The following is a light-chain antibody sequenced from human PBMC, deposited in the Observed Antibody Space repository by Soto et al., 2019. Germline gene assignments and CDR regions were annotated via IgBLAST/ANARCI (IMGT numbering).Light chain of an antibody. CDR2: DAS. J-gene: IGKJ4*01. Sequence: ENVLTQSPGTLSLSPGERATLSCRASQSVSSSYLAWYQQKPGQAPRLLIYDASNRATGIPARFSGSGSGTDFTLTISSLEPEDFAVYYRQQRSNWPLTFGGGTKVDIK. CDR1: QSVSSSY. V-gene: IGKV3D-20*02. CDR3: QQRSNWPLT.